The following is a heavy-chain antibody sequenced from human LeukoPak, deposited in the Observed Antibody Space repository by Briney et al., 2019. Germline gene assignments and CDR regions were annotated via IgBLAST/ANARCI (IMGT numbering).Heavy chain of an antibody. CDR2: INPNSGGT. D-gene: IGHD3-10*01. J-gene: IGHJ4*02. CDR3: ARTDPLWFGELLHGDY. V-gene: IGHV1-2*02. Sequence: ASVKVSCKASGYTFTGYYMHWVRQAPGQGLEWMGWINPNSGGTNYAQKFQGRDTITRDTSISTAYMELSRLRSDDTAVYYCARTDPLWFGELLHGDYWGQGTLVTVSS. CDR1: GYTFTGYY.